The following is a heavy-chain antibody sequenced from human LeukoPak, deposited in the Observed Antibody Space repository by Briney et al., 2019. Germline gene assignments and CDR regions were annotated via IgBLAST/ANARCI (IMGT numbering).Heavy chain of an antibody. CDR2: ISSTSDYI. CDR3: AREEEAYYDSGTYYFDF. J-gene: IGHJ4*02. CDR1: GFTFTTYS. V-gene: IGHV3-21*01. Sequence: GGSLRLSCAASGFTFTTYSMNWGRQAPGKGLDGVSSISSTSDYIYYADSLKGRFTISRDNAKNSLYLQMNSLRAEDTAVYYCAREEEAYYDSGTYYFDFWGQGTLVTVSS. D-gene: IGHD3-10*01.